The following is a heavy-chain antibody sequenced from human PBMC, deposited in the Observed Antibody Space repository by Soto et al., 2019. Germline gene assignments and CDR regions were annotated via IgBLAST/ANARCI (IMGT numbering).Heavy chain of an antibody. J-gene: IGHJ4*02. D-gene: IGHD2-2*01. CDR2: IKSKTDGGTT. Sequence: EVQLVESGGGLVKPGGSLRLSCAASGFTFSNAWMSWVRQAPGKGLEWVGRIKSKTDGGTTDYAAPVKGRFTISRDDSKNTLYLQMNSLKTEDTAVYYCTTETHIVVVPAADYWGQGTLVTVSS. CDR3: TTETHIVVVPAADY. CDR1: GFTFSNAW. V-gene: IGHV3-15*01.